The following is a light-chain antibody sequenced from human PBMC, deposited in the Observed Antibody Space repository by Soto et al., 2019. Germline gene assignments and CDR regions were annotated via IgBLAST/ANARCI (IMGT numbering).Light chain of an antibody. V-gene: IGLV2-23*01. J-gene: IGLJ3*02. CDR1: TTDIATYNL. CDR3: CSSGGSSTVV. CDR2: EDT. Sequence: QSVLTQPASVSGTPGQSITISCTGTTTDIATYNLVSWYQQHPGKAPKLMIYEDTKSPFSSRFSGSKTGNTASLTISGLQAEDEAYYFCCSSGGSSTVVFGGGTKLTVL.